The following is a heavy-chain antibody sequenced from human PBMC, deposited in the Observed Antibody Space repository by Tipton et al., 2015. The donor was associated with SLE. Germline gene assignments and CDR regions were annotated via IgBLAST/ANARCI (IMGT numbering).Heavy chain of an antibody. J-gene: IGHJ3*02. D-gene: IGHD5-18*01. Sequence: QSGPEVKRPGSSVKVSCMASGGTFISYAISWVRQAPGQGLEWMGRIIPIFGTANFAQKFQGRVTITADESTSTAYMELSSLRSEDTAVYYCARVRETAMVLSDAFDIWGQGTMVTVSS. CDR1: GGTFISYA. CDR3: ARVRETAMVLSDAFDI. CDR2: IIPIFGTA. V-gene: IGHV1-69*13.